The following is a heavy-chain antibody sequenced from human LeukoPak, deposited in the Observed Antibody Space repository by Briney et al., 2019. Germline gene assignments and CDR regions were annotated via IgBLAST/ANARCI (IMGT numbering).Heavy chain of an antibody. CDR1: GYTFTDYY. D-gene: IGHD3-22*01. CDR3: ARPTTGDSSLEY. J-gene: IGHJ4*02. Sequence: AASVKVSCKASGYTFTDYYIYWVRQAPGQGLECMGRINTNSGGTKFAQKFQGRVTMTRDTSIRTAYMELSGLRSDDTAVYYCARPTTGDSSLEYWGQGTLVTVSS. CDR2: INTNSGGT. V-gene: IGHV1-2*06.